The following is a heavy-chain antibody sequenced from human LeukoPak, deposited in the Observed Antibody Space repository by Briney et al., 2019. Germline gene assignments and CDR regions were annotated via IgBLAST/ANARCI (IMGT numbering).Heavy chain of an antibody. CDR1: GYTFSNYV. CDR2: ISAYSGNT. CDR3: ARESLDHWGPGYYFDY. D-gene: IGHD7-27*01. J-gene: IGHJ4*02. Sequence: ASVKVSCKASGYTFSNYVISWVRQAPGQGLEWMGWISAYSGNTNYAQKLQGRVTMTTDTSTSTAYMELRSLRSDDTAVYYCARESLDHWGPGYYFDYWGQGTLVTVSS. V-gene: IGHV1-18*01.